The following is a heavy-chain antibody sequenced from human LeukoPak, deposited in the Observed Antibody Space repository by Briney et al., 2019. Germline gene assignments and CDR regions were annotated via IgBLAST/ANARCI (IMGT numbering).Heavy chain of an antibody. CDR3: ARDGRAGSLFAY. CDR2: ISYSGST. V-gene: IGHV4-59*01. CDR1: GGSISGYY. Sequence: SSETLSLTCTVSGGSISGYYWSWIRQPPGKGLEWVGYISYSGSTNYNPSLKSRVTISVDTSKNQFPLKLSSVTAADTAIYYCARDGRAGSLFAYWGQGTLVTVSS. J-gene: IGHJ4*02. D-gene: IGHD6-19*01.